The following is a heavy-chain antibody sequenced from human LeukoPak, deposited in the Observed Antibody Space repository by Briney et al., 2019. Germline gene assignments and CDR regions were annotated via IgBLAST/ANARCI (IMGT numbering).Heavy chain of an antibody. CDR3: ARLGDIVVVPAAIEDNWFDP. J-gene: IGHJ5*02. D-gene: IGHD2-2*02. Sequence: PSETLSLTCTVSGGSISSYYWSWIRQPPGKGLEWIGYIYTSGSTNYNPSLKSRVTISVDTSKNQFSLKLSSVTAADTAVYYCARLGDIVVVPAAIEDNWFDPWGQGTLVTASS. CDR2: IYTSGST. CDR1: GGSISSYY. V-gene: IGHV4-4*09.